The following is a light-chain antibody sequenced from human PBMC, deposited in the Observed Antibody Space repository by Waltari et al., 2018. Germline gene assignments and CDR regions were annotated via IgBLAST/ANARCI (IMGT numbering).Light chain of an antibody. J-gene: IGLJ3*02. V-gene: IGLV8-61*01. Sequence: QTVVTQEPSLSVSPGGTVTLTCALSSGSASDTSYASWYQQTPGQHPRTFIYEPDGRTSGAPDRFSGCILLNNTAPTNAGSQADDETDYYCLLYMGSCIWLFGGGTTLTIL. CDR1: SGSASDTSY. CDR2: EPD. CDR3: LLYMGSCIWL.